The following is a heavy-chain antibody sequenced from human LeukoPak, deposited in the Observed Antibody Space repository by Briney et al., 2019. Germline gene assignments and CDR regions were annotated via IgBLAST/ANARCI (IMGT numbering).Heavy chain of an antibody. J-gene: IGHJ4*02. CDR3: ATSYDMGWSIGY. Sequence: GGSLRLSCAASGFTFGDTWMNWVRQVPGQGLEWVANIKQDGSEKFYVASVKGRFTISRDNGKSSLYLQMNSLRAEDTALYYCATSYDMGWSIGYCRQETLVTVSS. D-gene: IGHD5-18*01. V-gene: IGHV3-7*03. CDR1: GFTFGDTW. CDR2: IKQDGSEK.